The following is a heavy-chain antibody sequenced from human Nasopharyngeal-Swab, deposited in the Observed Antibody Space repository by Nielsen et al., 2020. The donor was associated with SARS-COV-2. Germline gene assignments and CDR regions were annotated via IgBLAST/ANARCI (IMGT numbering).Heavy chain of an antibody. CDR2: ISYDGSNK. CDR1: GFTFSSYG. CDR3: AKDSRYYDILTGYLPHPGKYYYYYGMDV. J-gene: IGHJ6*02. V-gene: IGHV3-30*18. Sequence: GGSLRLSCAASGFTFSSYGMHWVRQAPGKGLEWVAVISYDGSNKYYADSVKGRFTISRDNSKNTLYLQMNSLRAEDTAVYYCAKDSRYYDILTGYLPHPGKYYYYYGMDVWGQGTTVTVSS. D-gene: IGHD3-9*01.